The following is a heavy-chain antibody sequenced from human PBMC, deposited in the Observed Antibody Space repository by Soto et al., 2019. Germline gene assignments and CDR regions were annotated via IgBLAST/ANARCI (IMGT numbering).Heavy chain of an antibody. CDR2: IEPRGCST. Sequence: GSVKGSCKASRYTFTSQYMHCVRQAPGQQLGGMGRIEPRGCSTWYARSFQGRVTLTRDTSTSTVFMDLRSLRSEDTAIYYCATPSGYRGQGTLVNVSS. CDR1: RYTFTSQY. J-gene: IGHJ4*02. D-gene: IGHD3-10*01. V-gene: IGHV1-46*01. CDR3: ATPSGY.